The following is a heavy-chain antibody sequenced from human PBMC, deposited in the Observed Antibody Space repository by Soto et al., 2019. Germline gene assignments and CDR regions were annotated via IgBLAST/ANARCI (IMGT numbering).Heavy chain of an antibody. CDR1: GGIFSNDP. CDR2: IIPAIGKP. CDR3: ATGEWELPHF. V-gene: IGHV1-69*01. Sequence: QVQLVQSGAEMKKPGSSVKVSCKASGGIFSNDPISWVRQAPGQGLEWMGGIIPAIGKPDCAQKYQDRVTIAADESTSTAYMELTNLVSQDTAVYYCATGEWELPHFWGQGTLVTVSS. J-gene: IGHJ4*02. D-gene: IGHD1-7*01.